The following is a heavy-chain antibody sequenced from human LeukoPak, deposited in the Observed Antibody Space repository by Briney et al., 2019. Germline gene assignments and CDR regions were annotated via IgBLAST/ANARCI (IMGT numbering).Heavy chain of an antibody. V-gene: IGHV4-4*02. D-gene: IGHD1-26*01. CDR2: IYHSGST. J-gene: IGHJ4*02. CDR3: ARGNSGSYGQTDF. Sequence: PSETLSLTCAVSGGSISSSNWWSWVRQPPGKGLEWIGEIYHSGSTNYNPSLKSRVTISVDTSKNQFSLKLSSVTAADTAVYYCARGNSGSYGQTDFWGQGTLVTVSS. CDR1: GGSISSSNW.